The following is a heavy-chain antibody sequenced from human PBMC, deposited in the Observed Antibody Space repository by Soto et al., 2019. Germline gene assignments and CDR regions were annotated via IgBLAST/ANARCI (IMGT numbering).Heavy chain of an antibody. V-gene: IGHV4-59*01. CDR1: GGSISSYY. Sequence: QVQLQESGPGLVKPSETLSLTCTVSGGSISSYYWSWIRRPPGKGLEWIGYIYYSGSTNYNPSLKSRDTISVDTYKNQFSLKLRAVTAADTAVYYCARVRGWLQFLWFDPWGQGTLVTVSS. CDR3: ARVRGWLQFLWFDP. CDR2: IYYSGST. D-gene: IGHD5-12*01. J-gene: IGHJ5*02.